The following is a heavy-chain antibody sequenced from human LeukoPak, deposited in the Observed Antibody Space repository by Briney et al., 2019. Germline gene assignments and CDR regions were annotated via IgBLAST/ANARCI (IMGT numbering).Heavy chain of an antibody. J-gene: IGHJ4*02. CDR2: IWYDGSTR. CDR3: ARDLESVFDY. CDR1: GFTFSSYA. D-gene: IGHD3-3*01. V-gene: IGHV3-33*08. Sequence: HPGGSLRLSCVASGFTFSSYAMHWVRQAPGKGLEWVAVIWYDGSTRYYADSVKGRFTISRDNSKNTLYLQMNSLRAEDTAVYYCARDLESVFDYWGQGTLVTVSS.